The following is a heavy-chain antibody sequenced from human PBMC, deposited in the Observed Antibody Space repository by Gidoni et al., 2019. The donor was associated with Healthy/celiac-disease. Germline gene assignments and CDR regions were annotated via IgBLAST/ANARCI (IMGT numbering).Heavy chain of an antibody. J-gene: IGHJ3*02. CDR1: GFTFSSYS. CDR3: ARGTYDSSGYYLNDAFDI. V-gene: IGHV3-21*01. D-gene: IGHD3-22*01. Sequence: EVQLVESGGGLVKPGGSLRLSCAASGFTFSSYSMNWVRQAPGKGLEWVSSISSSSSYIYYADSVKGRFTISRDNAKNSLYLQMNSLRAEDTAVYYCARGTYDSSGYYLNDAFDIWGQGTMVTVSS. CDR2: ISSSSSYI.